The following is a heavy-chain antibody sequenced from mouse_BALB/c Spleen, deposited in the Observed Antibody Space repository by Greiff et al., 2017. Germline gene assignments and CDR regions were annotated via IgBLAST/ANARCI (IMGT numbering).Heavy chain of an antibody. V-gene: IGHV1-69*02. CDR3: ARGEYGNPYAMDD. D-gene: IGHD2-10*02. CDR2: IDPSDSET. Sequence: QVQLQQPGAELVKPGAPVKLSCKASGYTFTSYWMNWVKQRPGRGLEWIGRIDPSDSETHYNQKFKDKATLTVDKSSSTAYIQLSSLTSEDSAVYYCARGEYGNPYAMDDWGQGTAVTGAS. J-gene: IGHJ4*01. CDR1: GYTFTSYW.